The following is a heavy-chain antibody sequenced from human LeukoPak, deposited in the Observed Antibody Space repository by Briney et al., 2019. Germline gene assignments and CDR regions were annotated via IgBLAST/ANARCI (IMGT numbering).Heavy chain of an antibody. CDR2: IDPSDSYT. V-gene: IGHV5-10-1*01. D-gene: IGHD1-1*01. CDR1: GYSFTSYW. Sequence: AASLRISCKGAGYSFTSYWISWVRQMPGKVLEWMGRIDPSDSYTNYSPSFQGHVTISADKSISTAYPQWSSLKASDTAMYYCARRGTGTTLYYGMDVWGQGTTVTVSS. J-gene: IGHJ6*02. CDR3: ARRGTGTTLYYGMDV.